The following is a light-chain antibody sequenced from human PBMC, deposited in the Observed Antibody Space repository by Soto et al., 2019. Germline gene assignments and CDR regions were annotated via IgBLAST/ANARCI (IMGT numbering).Light chain of an antibody. J-gene: IGLJ7*01. V-gene: IGLV6-57*04. Sequence: NFMLTQPHSVSESPGKTVTISCTRSSGSIASNYVQWYQQRPGSAPTTLIYEDNQRPSGVPDRFSGSIDRPSNSASLTISGLKTEDEGDYYCQSYDASNQGVFGGGTQLTVL. CDR3: QSYDASNQGV. CDR2: EDN. CDR1: SGSIASNY.